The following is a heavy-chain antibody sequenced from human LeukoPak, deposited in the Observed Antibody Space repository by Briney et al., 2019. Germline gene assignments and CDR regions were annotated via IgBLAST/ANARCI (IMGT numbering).Heavy chain of an antibody. CDR2: IYYSGIT. V-gene: IGHV4-59*08. J-gene: IGHJ5*02. Sequence: PSETLSLTCTVSGDSISSDYWNWIRQSPGKGLEWIGYIYYSGITNYNPSLKSRVTISLDTSKNQLSLKLRSVTAADTAVYYCARQTQGYCRSTSCHSWFDPWGQGTLVSVSS. CDR1: GDSISSDY. D-gene: IGHD2-2*01. CDR3: ARQTQGYCRSTSCHSWFDP.